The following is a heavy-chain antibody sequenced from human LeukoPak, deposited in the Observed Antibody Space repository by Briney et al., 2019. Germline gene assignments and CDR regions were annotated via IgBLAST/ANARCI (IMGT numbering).Heavy chain of an antibody. V-gene: IGHV4-59*01. Sequence: SSETLSLTCTVSGGSISSYYWSWIRQPPGKGLEWIGYIYYSGSTNYNPSLKSRVTISVDTSKNQFSLKLSSVTAADTAVYYCARGTGPWMTTVTAFDYWGQGTLVTVSS. J-gene: IGHJ4*02. CDR2: IYYSGST. CDR3: ARGTGPWMTTVTAFDY. D-gene: IGHD4-17*01. CDR1: GGSISSYY.